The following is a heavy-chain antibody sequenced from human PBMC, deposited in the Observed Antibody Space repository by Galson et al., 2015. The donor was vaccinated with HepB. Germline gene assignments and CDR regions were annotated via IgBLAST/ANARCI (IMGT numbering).Heavy chain of an antibody. Sequence: SLRLSCAASGFTFSSYSMNWVRQAPGKGLEWVSSISSSSSYIYYADSVKGRFTIPRDNAKNSLYLQMNSLRAEDTAVYYCARDMGYYYDSSGYGPLPVGYFDYWGQGTLVTVSS. CDR1: GFTFSSYS. CDR2: ISSSSSYI. D-gene: IGHD3-22*01. CDR3: ARDMGYYYDSSGYGPLPVGYFDY. J-gene: IGHJ4*02. V-gene: IGHV3-21*01.